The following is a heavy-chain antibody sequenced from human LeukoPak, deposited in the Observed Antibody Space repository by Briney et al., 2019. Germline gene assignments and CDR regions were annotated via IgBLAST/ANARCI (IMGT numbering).Heavy chain of an antibody. CDR2: MYYSGSP. D-gene: IGHD6-13*01. CDR1: GGSISSYY. V-gene: IGHV4-59*08. CDR3: ARHGEQQLVRRWFDS. J-gene: IGHJ5*01. Sequence: PSETLSLTCTVSGGSISSYYWNWIRQPPGKGLEWIGYMYYSGSPNYNPSLKSRVTISVDRSTNQLSLKLSSVTAADTAVYYCARHGEQQLVRRWFDSWGQGPLVTVSS.